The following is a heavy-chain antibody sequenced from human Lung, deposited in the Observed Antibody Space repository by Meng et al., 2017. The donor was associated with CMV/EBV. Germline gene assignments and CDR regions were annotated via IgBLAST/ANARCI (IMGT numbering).Heavy chain of an antibody. Sequence: GSLRPSCTVFGGSVSSGSYYWSWIRQRPGKGLEWIGCIYYSGSTNYNPSLKSRVTISVDTSKNQFSLKLSSVTAADTAVYYCARDPRLCSSTSWYGYWGQGXLVTVSS. V-gene: IGHV4-61*01. CDR3: ARDPRLCSSTSWYGY. D-gene: IGHD2-2*01. CDR2: IYYSGST. J-gene: IGHJ4*02. CDR1: GGSVSSGSYY.